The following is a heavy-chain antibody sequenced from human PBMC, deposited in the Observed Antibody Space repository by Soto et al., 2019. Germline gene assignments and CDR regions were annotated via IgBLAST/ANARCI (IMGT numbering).Heavy chain of an antibody. V-gene: IGHV4-59*01. CDR1: VVSISSYS. Sequence: SETLSLTCTVSVVSISSYSWTCIRHPPGKGLEWIGYISYSGSTNYNPSLKSRVTISLDTSKNHFSLKLTSVTAADTAVYYCARLTALFGLAPLEYWGQRTLVILSS. D-gene: IGHD3-3*01. J-gene: IGHJ4*02. CDR2: ISYSGST. CDR3: ARLTALFGLAPLEY.